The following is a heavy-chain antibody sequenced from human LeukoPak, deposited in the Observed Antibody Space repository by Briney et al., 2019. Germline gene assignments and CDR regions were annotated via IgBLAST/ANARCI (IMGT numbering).Heavy chain of an antibody. CDR3: VKDRPCETCMPMDA. V-gene: IGHV3-23*01. D-gene: IGHD2-2*01. J-gene: IGHJ6*02. CDR1: GFRFTDYS. CDR2: LGRSGEYK. Sequence: PGGSLRLSCAASGFRFTDYSVSWVRQAPGKGLEWVAGLGRSGEYKYYADSVKGRFTISRDNSKDTVSLQTNSLRAEDSAIYFCVKDRPCETCMPMDAWGQGTTVTVSS.